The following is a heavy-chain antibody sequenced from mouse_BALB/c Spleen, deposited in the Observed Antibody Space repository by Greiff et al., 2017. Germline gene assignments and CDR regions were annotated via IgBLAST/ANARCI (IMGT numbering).Heavy chain of an antibody. V-gene: IGHV5-17*02. CDR1: GFTFSSYT. D-gene: IGHD2-4*01. J-gene: IGHJ4*01. CDR3: ARSTMITGYAMDY. Sequence: EVKLVESGGGLVQPGGSLKLSCAASGFTFSSYTMSWVRQTPEKRLEWVAYISSGSSTIYYADTVKGRFTISRDNPKNTLFLQMTSLRSEDTAMYYCARSTMITGYAMDYWGQGTSVTVSS. CDR2: ISSGSSTI.